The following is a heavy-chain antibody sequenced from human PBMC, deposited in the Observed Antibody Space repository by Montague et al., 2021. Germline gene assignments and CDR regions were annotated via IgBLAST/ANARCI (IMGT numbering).Heavy chain of an antibody. J-gene: IGHJ6*02. V-gene: IGHV4-61*01. CDR2: IFYTGST. D-gene: IGHD5-18*01. CDR3: TRGSIENSHGFGMDYYYDMDV. Sequence: SETLSLTCTVSGASVSSGSYYWSWIRQPPGKGLEWIGNIFYTGSTNSNLSLKSRVTISVDTYKNQVSLRLRSVTAADTAVYYCTRGSIENSHGFGMDYYYDMDVWGQGTTVTVSS. CDR1: GASVSSGSYY.